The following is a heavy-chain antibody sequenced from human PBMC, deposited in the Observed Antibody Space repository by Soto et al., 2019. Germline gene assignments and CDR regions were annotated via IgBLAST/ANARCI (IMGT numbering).Heavy chain of an antibody. Sequence: ESGGGVVRPGGSLKLSCAASGFTFDDYGMSWVRQAPGKGLEWVSGINWNGGSTGYADSVKGRFTISRDNAKNSLYLQMNSLRAEDTALYYCAREGVGGNYEEYFFDYWGQGTLVTVSS. D-gene: IGHD1-26*01. V-gene: IGHV3-20*04. CDR2: INWNGGST. CDR1: GFTFDDYG. CDR3: AREGVGGNYEEYFFDY. J-gene: IGHJ4*02.